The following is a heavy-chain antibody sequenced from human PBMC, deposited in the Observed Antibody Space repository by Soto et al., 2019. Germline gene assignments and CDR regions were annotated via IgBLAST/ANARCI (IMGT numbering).Heavy chain of an antibody. Sequence: GGSLRLSCAASGFTFSSYWMSWVRQAPGKGLEWVANTKQDGSEKYYVDSVKGRFTISRDNAKNSLYLQMNSLRAEDTAVYYCARSRRYYYDSSGYYGYWGQGTLVTVSS. CDR3: ARSRRYYYDSSGYYGY. D-gene: IGHD3-22*01. CDR1: GFTFSSYW. CDR2: TKQDGSEK. V-gene: IGHV3-7*01. J-gene: IGHJ4*02.